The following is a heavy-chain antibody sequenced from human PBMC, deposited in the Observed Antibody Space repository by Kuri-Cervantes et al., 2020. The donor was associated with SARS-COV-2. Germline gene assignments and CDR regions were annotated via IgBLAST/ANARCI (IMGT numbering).Heavy chain of an antibody. CDR1: GFTFSDYY. Sequence: GESLKISCAASGFTFSDYYMHWIRQAPGKGLEWVANIKQDGSEKYYVDSVKGRFTISRDNAKNSLYLQMNSLRAEDTAVYYCARDEGPFQTTDIAVAGTTDVGPPTLFDYWGQGTLVTVSS. V-gene: IGHV3-7*01. CDR3: ARDEGPFQTTDIAVAGTTDVGPPTLFDY. J-gene: IGHJ4*02. CDR2: IKQDGSEK. D-gene: IGHD6-19*01.